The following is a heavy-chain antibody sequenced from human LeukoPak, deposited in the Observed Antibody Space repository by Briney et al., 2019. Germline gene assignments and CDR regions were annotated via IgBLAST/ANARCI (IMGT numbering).Heavy chain of an antibody. CDR2: IRYDGSNK. D-gene: IGHD3-10*01. CDR3: AKDGRLLDHYVSGSRDSFDI. CDR1: GFTFSTYG. J-gene: IGHJ3*02. V-gene: IGHV3-30*02. Sequence: PGGSLRLSCAASGFTFSTYGMHWVRQAPGKGLQWVTFIRYDGSNKYYADSVKGRFTISRDNSKNTLYLQMNSLRAEDTAVYYCAKDGRLLDHYVSGSRDSFDIWGQGTMVTVSS.